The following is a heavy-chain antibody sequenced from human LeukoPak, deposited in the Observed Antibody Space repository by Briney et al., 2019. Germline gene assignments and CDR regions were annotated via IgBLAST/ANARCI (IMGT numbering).Heavy chain of an antibody. CDR1: GGSISSYY. J-gene: IGHJ2*01. V-gene: IGHV4-59*01. D-gene: IGHD5-24*01. Sequence: SETLSLTCTVSGGSISSYYWSWIRQPPGKGLEWIGYIYYSGRTNYNPSLKSRVTISVDTSKNQFSLKLSSVTAADTAVYYCARSRWFGMATTPNWYFDLWGRGTLVTVSS. CDR2: IYYSGRT. CDR3: ARSRWFGMATTPNWYFDL.